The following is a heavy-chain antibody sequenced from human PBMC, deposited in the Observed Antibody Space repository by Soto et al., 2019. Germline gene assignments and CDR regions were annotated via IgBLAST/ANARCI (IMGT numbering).Heavy chain of an antibody. D-gene: IGHD6-13*01. J-gene: IGHJ4*02. CDR1: GFTFTGYN. V-gene: IGHV1-2*04. Sequence: QVQLVQSGAEVKRPGASVKVSCKASGFTFTGYNMHWVRQAPGQGLEWIGWINPNSGVANYAQKFHDWVTITRDTSITTAYMELSGLKSDDTAVYFCAKDDAGHPDFWGQGTLVTVSS. CDR2: INPNSGVA. CDR3: AKDDAGHPDF.